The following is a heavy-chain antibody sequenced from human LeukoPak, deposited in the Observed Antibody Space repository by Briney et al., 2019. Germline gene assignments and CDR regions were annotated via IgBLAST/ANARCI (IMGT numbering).Heavy chain of an antibody. J-gene: IGHJ6*02. Sequence: ASVNVSCKASGYTFTSYGISWVRQTPGQGLEWMGWISAYNGNTNYAQKLQGRVTMTTDTSTSTAYMELRSLRSDDTAVYYCARDVPYYYGSGSYFYGMDVWGQGTTVTVSS. CDR1: GYTFTSYG. V-gene: IGHV1-18*01. CDR3: ARDVPYYYGSGSYFYGMDV. CDR2: ISAYNGNT. D-gene: IGHD3-10*01.